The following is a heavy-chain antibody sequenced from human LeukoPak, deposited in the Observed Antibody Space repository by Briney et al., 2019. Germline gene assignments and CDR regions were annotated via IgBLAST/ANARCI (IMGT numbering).Heavy chain of an antibody. CDR1: GGSFSGYY. J-gene: IGHJ5*02. CDR2: INHSGST. Sequence: SETLFLTCAVCGGSFSGYYWSWIRQPPGKGLEWIGEINHSGSTNYNPSLKSRVTISVDTSKNQFSLKLSSVTAADTAVYFCARDLNYFDSSGYPLPWGQGTLVTVSS. CDR3: ARDLNYFDSSGYPLP. V-gene: IGHV4-34*01. D-gene: IGHD3-22*01.